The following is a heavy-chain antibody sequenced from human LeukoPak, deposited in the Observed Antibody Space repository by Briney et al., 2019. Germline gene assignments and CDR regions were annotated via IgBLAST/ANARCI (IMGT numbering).Heavy chain of an antibody. CDR3: ARGNKGKPPGVFD. V-gene: IGHV4-59*08. J-gene: IGHJ3*02. CDR1: GGSISSYY. CDR2: IYYSGST. Sequence: SETLSLTCTVSGGSISSYYWSWIRQPPGKGLEWIGYIYYSGSTNYNPSLKSRVTISVDTSKNQFSLKLSSVTAADTAVYYCARGNKGKPPGVFDIGAKGKMVTVS. D-gene: IGHD1/OR15-1a*01.